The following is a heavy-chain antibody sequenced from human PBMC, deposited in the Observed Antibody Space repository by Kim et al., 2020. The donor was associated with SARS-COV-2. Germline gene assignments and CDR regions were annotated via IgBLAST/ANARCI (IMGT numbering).Heavy chain of an antibody. V-gene: IGHV3-49*03. Sequence: GGSLRLSCTASGFTFGDYAMSWFRQAPGKGLEWVGFIRSKAYGGTTEYAASVKGRFTISRDDSKSIAYLQMNSLKTEDTAVYYCTRDEGPWDSGSWTPGGQGTLVTVSS. CDR2: IRSKAYGGTT. J-gene: IGHJ4*02. D-gene: IGHD6-13*01. CDR1: GFTFGDYA. CDR3: TRDEGPWDSGSWTP.